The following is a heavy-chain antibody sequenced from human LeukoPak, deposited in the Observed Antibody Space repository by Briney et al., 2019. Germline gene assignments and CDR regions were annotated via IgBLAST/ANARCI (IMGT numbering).Heavy chain of an antibody. V-gene: IGHV3-23*01. J-gene: IGHJ4*02. CDR1: GFTFSSFA. Sequence: QAGGSLRLSCAASGFTFSSFAMSWVRQAPGEGLEWVSAMSGSGGMTYSADSVKGRFTISRDNSKDTLYLQMNSLRAEDTAIYYCAKGPFFYYDASGYNYFDSWGQGTLVTVSS. D-gene: IGHD3-22*01. CDR3: AKGPFFYYDASGYNYFDS. CDR2: MSGSGGMT.